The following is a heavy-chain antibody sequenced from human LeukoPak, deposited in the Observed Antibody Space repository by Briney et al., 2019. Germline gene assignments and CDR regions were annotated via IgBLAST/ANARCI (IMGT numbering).Heavy chain of an antibody. CDR2: INAGNGNT. D-gene: IGHD3-3*01. V-gene: IGHV1-3*01. J-gene: IGHJ4*02. CDR1: GYTFNSYA. CDR3: ARGFLSGGYYFDY. Sequence: ASVKVSCKASGYTFNSYAMHWVRQAPGQRLEWMGWINAGNGNTKYSQKFQGRVAITRDTSASTAYMELSSLRSEDTAVYYCARGFLSGGYYFDYWGQGTLVTVSS.